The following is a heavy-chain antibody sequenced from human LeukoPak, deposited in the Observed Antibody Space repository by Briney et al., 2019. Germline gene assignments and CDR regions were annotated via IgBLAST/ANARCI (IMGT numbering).Heavy chain of an antibody. Sequence: GRSLRLSCAASGFTFSSYAMHWVRQAPGKGLEWVAVISYDGSNKYYAGSVKGRFTISRDNSKNTLYLQMNSLRAEDTAVYYCARDPVGSYCSSTSCYAGYFRYYGMDVWGQGTTVTVFS. CDR1: GFTFSSYA. D-gene: IGHD2-2*01. V-gene: IGHV3-30-3*01. CDR3: ARDPVGSYCSSTSCYAGYFRYYGMDV. CDR2: ISYDGSNK. J-gene: IGHJ6*02.